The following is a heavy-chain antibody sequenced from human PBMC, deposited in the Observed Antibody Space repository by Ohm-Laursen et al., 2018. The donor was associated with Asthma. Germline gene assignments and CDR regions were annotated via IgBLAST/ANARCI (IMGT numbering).Heavy chain of an antibody. CDR1: GGSISSSSYY. Sequence: SETLSLTCTVSGGSISSSSYYWSWIRQPPGKGLEWIGYIYYTGSTNYNPSLKSRVTISVDTSKNQFSLKLSSVTAADTAVFYCARGVTGTYYFDYWGQGTLVTVSS. CDR3: ARGVTGTYYFDY. D-gene: IGHD1-7*01. J-gene: IGHJ4*02. CDR2: IYYTGST. V-gene: IGHV4-61*01.